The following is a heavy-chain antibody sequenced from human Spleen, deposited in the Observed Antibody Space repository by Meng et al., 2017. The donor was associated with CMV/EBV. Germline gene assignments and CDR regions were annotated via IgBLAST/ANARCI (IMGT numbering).Heavy chain of an antibody. CDR3: VRGGGQLLPGDAFDI. J-gene: IGHJ3*02. CDR1: GFTFSSYR. V-gene: IGHV3-23*03. Sequence: GESLKISCAAFGFTFSSYRMNWVRQAPGKGLEWVSLSYSGGSSTYYADSVKGRFTISRDSSKDTLYLQMNSLRGADTAVYYCVRGGGQLLPGDAFDIWGHGTMVTVSS. CDR2: SYSGGSST. D-gene: IGHD3-10*01.